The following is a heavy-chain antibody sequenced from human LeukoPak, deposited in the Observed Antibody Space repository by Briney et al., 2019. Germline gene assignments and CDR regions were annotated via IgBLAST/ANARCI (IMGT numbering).Heavy chain of an antibody. CDR1: GYTLLQLS. Sequence: ASVKDSCKHSGYTLLQLSIHWVRQAPGKGREWMGRFDPEDGETIYSQEFQGRVHMNEATSKATASLDLRSLRLDAAAVYYCAASWSQILDKIYYFDLWGRGTLVSVSS. V-gene: IGHV1-24*01. CDR3: AASWSQILDKIYYFDL. D-gene: IGHD5/OR15-5a*01. CDR2: FDPEDGET. J-gene: IGHJ2*01.